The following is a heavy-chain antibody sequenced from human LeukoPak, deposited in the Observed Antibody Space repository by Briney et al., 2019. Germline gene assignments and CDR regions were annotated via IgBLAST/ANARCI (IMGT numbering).Heavy chain of an antibody. CDR2: IRYDGSNK. D-gene: IGHD3-3*01. CDR3: ANENDSLFDY. V-gene: IGHV3-30*02. CDR1: GFTFSSYG. Sequence: PGGSLRLSCAASGFTFSSYGMHWVRRAPGKGLEWVAFIRYDGSNKYYADSVKGRFTISRDNSKNTLYLQMNSLRAEDTAVYYCANENDSLFDYWGQGTLVTVSS. J-gene: IGHJ4*02.